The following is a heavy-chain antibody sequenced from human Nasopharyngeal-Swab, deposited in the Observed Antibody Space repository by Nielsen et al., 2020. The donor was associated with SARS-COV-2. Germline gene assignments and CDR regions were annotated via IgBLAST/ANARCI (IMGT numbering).Heavy chain of an antibody. CDR1: GGSFSSYA. CDR2: IIPILGIA. V-gene: IGHV1-69*10. J-gene: IGHJ6*02. D-gene: IGHD2-2*01. Sequence: SVTVSCKVSGGSFSSYAMSWVRQAPAQGVEWMGGIIPILGIANYAQKFQGRVTITADKSTSTAYMELSSLRSEDTAVYYCAREYGIVVVPAATGGMDVWGQGTTVTVSS. CDR3: AREYGIVVVPAATGGMDV.